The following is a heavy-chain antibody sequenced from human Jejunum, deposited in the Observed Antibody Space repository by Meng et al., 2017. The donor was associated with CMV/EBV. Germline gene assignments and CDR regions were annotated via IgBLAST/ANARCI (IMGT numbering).Heavy chain of an antibody. CDR2: ISYDGGNE. CDR3: ARENDYSNYFDQ. CDR1: GFTFNNYP. V-gene: IGHV3-30-3*01. J-gene: IGHJ4*02. Sequence: SGFTFNNYPIRWVRQAPGKGLEWVALISYDGGNEYYADSVKGRFTISRDSSKSTLYLQMNSLRGEDSAIYYCARENDYSNYFDQWGRGTLVTVSS. D-gene: IGHD4-11*01.